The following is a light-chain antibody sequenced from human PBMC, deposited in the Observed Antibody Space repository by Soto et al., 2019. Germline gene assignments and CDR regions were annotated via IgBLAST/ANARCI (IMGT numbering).Light chain of an antibody. CDR1: QSVSRN. V-gene: IGKV3-20*01. Sequence: ERVMTQSPGSLSVSPGERAALSCRTSQSVSRNLAWYQQKPGQAPRLLIYDASQRATGIPDRFSGSGSGTDFTLTISRLEPEDFAVYYCQQYGSSGTFGQGTKVDI. J-gene: IGKJ1*01. CDR3: QQYGSSGT. CDR2: DAS.